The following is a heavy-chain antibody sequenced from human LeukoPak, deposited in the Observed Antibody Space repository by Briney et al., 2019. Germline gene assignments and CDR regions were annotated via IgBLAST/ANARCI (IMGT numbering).Heavy chain of an antibody. D-gene: IGHD6-19*01. Sequence: PGGSLRLSCAASGFTFSSYGMSWVRQAPGKGLEWVSAISGSGGSTYYADSVKGRFTISRDNSKNTLYLQMNSLRAEDTAVYYCARSRQWLRGGGPGAFDIWGQGTMVTVSS. J-gene: IGHJ3*02. CDR3: ARSRQWLRGGGPGAFDI. CDR1: GFTFSSYG. CDR2: ISGSGGST. V-gene: IGHV3-23*01.